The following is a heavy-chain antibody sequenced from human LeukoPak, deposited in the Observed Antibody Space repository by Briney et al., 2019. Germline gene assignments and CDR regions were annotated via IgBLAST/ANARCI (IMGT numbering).Heavy chain of an antibody. CDR1: GGSISSYY. CDR3: ARRSPGIAVAGFDY. J-gene: IGHJ4*02. D-gene: IGHD6-19*01. Sequence: PSETLSLTCTVSGGSISSYYWSWIRQPPGKGLEWIGYIYYSGSTYYNPSLKSRVTISVDTSKNQFSLKLSSVTAADTAVYYCARRSPGIAVAGFDYWGQGTLVTVSS. V-gene: IGHV4-59*08. CDR2: IYYSGST.